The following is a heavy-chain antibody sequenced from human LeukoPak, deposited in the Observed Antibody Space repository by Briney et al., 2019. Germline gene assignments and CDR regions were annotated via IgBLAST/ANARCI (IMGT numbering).Heavy chain of an antibody. D-gene: IGHD1-26*01. Sequence: SVKVSCKASGGTFSSYTISWVRQAPGQGLEWMGRIIPILGIANYAQKFQGRVTITADKSTSTAYMELSSLRSEATAVYYCARSSGSYSPVAYWGQGTLVTVSS. V-gene: IGHV1-69*02. CDR3: ARSSGSYSPVAY. J-gene: IGHJ4*02. CDR2: IIPILGIA. CDR1: GGTFSSYT.